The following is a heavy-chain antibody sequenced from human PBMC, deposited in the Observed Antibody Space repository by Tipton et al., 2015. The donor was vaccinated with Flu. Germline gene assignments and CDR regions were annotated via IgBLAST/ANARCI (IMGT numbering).Heavy chain of an antibody. Sequence: SLRLSCAASEFTFSSYWMSWVRQAPGKGLEWVANIKQDGSVKYYVDSVKGRFTISRDNAKNSLYLQMNSLRAEDTAVYYCARESSAGSGKYYFDYWGQGALVTVSS. J-gene: IGHJ4*02. D-gene: IGHD3-10*01. V-gene: IGHV3-7*01. CDR2: IKQDGSVK. CDR1: EFTFSSYW. CDR3: ARESSAGSGKYYFDY.